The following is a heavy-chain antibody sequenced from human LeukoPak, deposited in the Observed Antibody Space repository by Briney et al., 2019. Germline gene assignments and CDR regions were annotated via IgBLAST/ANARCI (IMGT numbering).Heavy chain of an antibody. CDR3: ARDLRYCSGGSCYSGDY. D-gene: IGHD2-15*01. CDR1: GGSISSYY. V-gene: IGHV4-59*12. Sequence: SETLSLTCTVSGGSISSYYWSWIRQPPGKGLEWIGYIYYSGSTNYNPSLKSRVTISVDTSKNQFSLKLSSVTAADTAVYYCARDLRYCSGGSCYSGDYWGQGTLVTVSS. CDR2: IYYSGST. J-gene: IGHJ4*02.